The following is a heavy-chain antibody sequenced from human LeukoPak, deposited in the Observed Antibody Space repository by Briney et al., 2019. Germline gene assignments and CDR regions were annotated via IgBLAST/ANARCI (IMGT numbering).Heavy chain of an antibody. J-gene: IGHJ1*01. V-gene: IGHV4-39*07. CDR2: IFNSGST. CDR1: GGSISGSSFF. D-gene: IGHD3-22*01. Sequence: SETLSLTCSVSGGSISGSSFFWGWIRQPPGNGLEWIGSIFNSGSTHYSPSLKSRVTMTVDTSKNQFSLKLSSVTAADTAVYFCASPRGDDSGGYYTWYFHHWGQGILVTVSS. CDR3: ASPRGDDSGGYYTWYFHH.